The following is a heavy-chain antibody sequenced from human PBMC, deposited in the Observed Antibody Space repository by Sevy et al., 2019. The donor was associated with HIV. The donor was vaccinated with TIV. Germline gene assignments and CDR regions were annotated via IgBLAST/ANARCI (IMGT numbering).Heavy chain of an antibody. CDR3: AKDYRVLLSTTIDY. V-gene: IGHV3-30*18. J-gene: IGHJ4*02. CDR1: GFTFSNYA. CDR2: ITYDGSNK. D-gene: IGHD3-22*01. Sequence: GGSLRLSCSASGFTFSNYAMHWVRQAPGKELEWVGFITYDGSNKYYADSVKGRFTISRDNGNNTLYLQMNSLGAEDTAVYYCAKDYRVLLSTTIDYWGQGTLVTVSS.